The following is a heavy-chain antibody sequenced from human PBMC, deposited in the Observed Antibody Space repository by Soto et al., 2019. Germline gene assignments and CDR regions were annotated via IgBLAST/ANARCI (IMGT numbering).Heavy chain of an antibody. J-gene: IGHJ5*02. CDR3: ARRGWFGELYWFDP. CDR2: IYYSGST. CDR1: GGSISSSSYY. D-gene: IGHD3-10*01. V-gene: IGHV4-39*01. Sequence: QLQLQESGPGLVKPSETLSLTCTVSGGSISSSSYYWGWIRQPPGKGLEWIGSIYYSGSTYYNPSLKSRVTTSVDTSTNQFSLKLSSVTAADTAVYYCARRGWFGELYWFDPWGQGTLVTASS.